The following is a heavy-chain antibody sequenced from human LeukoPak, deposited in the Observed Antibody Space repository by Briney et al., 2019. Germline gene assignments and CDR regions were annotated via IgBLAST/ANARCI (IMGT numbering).Heavy chain of an antibody. D-gene: IGHD2-15*01. CDR1: GFTLSSYS. Sequence: NPGGSLRLSCAASGFTLSSYSMKWVRQAPGKGLGCVSSISSSSSYIYYADSVKGRFTISRDNAKNSLYLQMNSLRAEDTAVYYCARLGVVAATGHWGQGTLVTVSS. CDR2: ISSSSSYI. V-gene: IGHV3-21*01. CDR3: ARLGVVAATGH. J-gene: IGHJ4*02.